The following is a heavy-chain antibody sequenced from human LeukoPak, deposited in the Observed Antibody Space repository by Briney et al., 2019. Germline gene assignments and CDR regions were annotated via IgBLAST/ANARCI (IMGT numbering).Heavy chain of an antibody. CDR1: GFTFSSYS. Sequence: PGGSLRLSCAASGFTFSSYSMNWVRQAPGKGLEWVSYISSSSSTIYYADSVKGRFTISRDNAKNSLYLQMNSLRAEDTAVYYCARDQIKEDYYDSSGGDAFDIWGQGTMVTVSS. D-gene: IGHD3-22*01. J-gene: IGHJ3*02. V-gene: IGHV3-48*04. CDR3: ARDQIKEDYYDSSGGDAFDI. CDR2: ISSSSSTI.